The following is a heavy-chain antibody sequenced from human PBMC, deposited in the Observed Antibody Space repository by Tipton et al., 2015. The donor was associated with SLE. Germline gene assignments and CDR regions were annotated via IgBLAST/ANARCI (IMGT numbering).Heavy chain of an antibody. V-gene: IGHV4-59*01. CDR3: ARDCRAAARSRYGMDV. Sequence: TLSLTCTVSGGSISSYYWSWIRQPPGKGLEWVGYIYYSGSTNYNPSLKSRVTISVDTSKNQFSLKLSSVTAADTAVYYCARDCRAAARSRYGMDVWGQGTTVTVSS. D-gene: IGHD6-13*01. J-gene: IGHJ6*02. CDR2: IYYSGST. CDR1: GGSISSYY.